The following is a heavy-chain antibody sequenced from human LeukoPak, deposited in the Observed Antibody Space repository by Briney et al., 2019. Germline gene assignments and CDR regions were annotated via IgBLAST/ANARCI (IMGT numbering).Heavy chain of an antibody. CDR1: GFTFSSYA. D-gene: IGHD5-18*01. V-gene: IGHV3-30-3*01. J-gene: IGHJ4*02. Sequence: GGSLRLSCAASGFTFSSYAMHWVRQAPGKGLEWVAVISYDGSNEYYADSVKGRFTISRDNSKNTLYLQMNSLRAEDTALYYCVRDRGQLWLHFDYWGQGTLVTVSS. CDR2: ISYDGSNE. CDR3: VRDRGQLWLHFDY.